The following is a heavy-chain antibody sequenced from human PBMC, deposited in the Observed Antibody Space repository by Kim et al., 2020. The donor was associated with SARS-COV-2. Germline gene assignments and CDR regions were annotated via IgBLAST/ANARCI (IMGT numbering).Heavy chain of an antibody. Sequence: SETLSLTCTVSSASITTYFWSWIRQPPGKGLEWIGYIYYSGTTKYNPSLQSRVTISVDMSKNQFSLRLSSVTAADTAVYYCARGRSSYLWGQGTLVTVSS. CDR1: SASITTYF. CDR2: IYYSGTT. CDR3: ARGRSSYL. V-gene: IGHV4-59*13. D-gene: IGHD6-13*01. J-gene: IGHJ5*02.